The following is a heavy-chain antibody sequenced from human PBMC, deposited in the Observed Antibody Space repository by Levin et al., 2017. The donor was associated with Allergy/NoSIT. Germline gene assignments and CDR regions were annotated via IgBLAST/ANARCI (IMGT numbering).Heavy chain of an antibody. CDR3: TTDGRWLVQFPPVDY. D-gene: IGHD6-19*01. J-gene: IGHJ4*02. CDR1: GFTFSNVW. V-gene: IGHV3-15*01. Sequence: GESLKISCAASGFTFSNVWMSWVRQAPGKGLEWVGRIKSKTDDGTTDYAAPVKGRFTISRDDSKNTLYLQMNSLKTEDTAVYYCTTDGRWLVQFPPVDYWGQGTLVTVSS. CDR2: IKSKTDDGTT.